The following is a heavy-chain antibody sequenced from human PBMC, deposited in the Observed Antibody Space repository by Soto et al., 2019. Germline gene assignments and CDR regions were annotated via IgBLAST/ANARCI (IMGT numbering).Heavy chain of an antibody. CDR2: IDPSDSYT. Sequence: GESLKISCRGSGYSFTSYWISWVRQMPGKGLEWMGRIDPSDSYTNYSPSFQGHVTISADKSISTAYLQWSSLKASDTAMYYCAAPKQLSMGYYYGMDVWGQGTTVTVSS. D-gene: IGHD2-2*01. J-gene: IGHJ6*02. CDR3: AAPKQLSMGYYYGMDV. CDR1: GYSFTSYW. V-gene: IGHV5-10-1*01.